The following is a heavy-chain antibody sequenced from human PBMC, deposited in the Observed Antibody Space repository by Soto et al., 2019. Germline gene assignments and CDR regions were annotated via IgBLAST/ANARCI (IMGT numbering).Heavy chain of an antibody. J-gene: IGHJ4*02. Sequence: GASGKVSCKASGCNFINYGITWVRQAPGQGLEWMGRISVHNGNTNYAQKLQGRVTMTTDTSTSTAYMELRSLRSDDTAVYYCVRDLDGSGSYYTDYWGPGTLVPVS. V-gene: IGHV1-18*01. CDR1: GCNFINYG. D-gene: IGHD3-10*01. CDR2: ISVHNGNT. CDR3: VRDLDGSGSYYTDY.